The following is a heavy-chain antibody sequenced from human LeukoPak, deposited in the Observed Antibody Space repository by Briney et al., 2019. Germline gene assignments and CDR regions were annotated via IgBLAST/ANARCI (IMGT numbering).Heavy chain of an antibody. CDR2: IYYSGST. CDR1: GGSISSSSYY. CDR3: ARDTAGDSSGYYFIPLDP. J-gene: IGHJ5*02. Sequence: SETLSLTCTVSGGSISSSSYYWGWIRQPPGKGLEWIGSIYYSGSTYYNPSLKSRVTISVDTSKNQFSLKLSSVTAADTAVYYCARDTAGDSSGYYFIPLDPWGQGTLVTVSS. D-gene: IGHD3-22*01. V-gene: IGHV4-39*07.